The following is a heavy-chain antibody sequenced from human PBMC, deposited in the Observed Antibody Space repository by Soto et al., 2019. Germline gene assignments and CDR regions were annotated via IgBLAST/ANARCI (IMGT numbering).Heavy chain of an antibody. D-gene: IGHD6-19*01. CDR3: ARPLVASVAGPYYYGMDV. J-gene: IGHJ6*02. CDR1: GYTFTSYG. CDR2: ISAYNGNT. Sequence: GASVKVSCKASGYTFTSYGISWVRQAPGQGLEGMGWISAYNGNTNYAQKLQGRVTMTTDTSTSTAYMELRSLTAEDTAVYYCARPLVASVAGPYYYGMDVWGQGTTVTVSS. V-gene: IGHV1-18*01.